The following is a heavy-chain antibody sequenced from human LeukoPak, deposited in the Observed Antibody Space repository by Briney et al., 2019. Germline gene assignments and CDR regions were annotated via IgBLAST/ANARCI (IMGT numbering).Heavy chain of an antibody. Sequence: GGSLRLSCAVSGSTLTEHAWSWVRQAPGEGLEWVSGIIDVGGAYYADSVKGRFTISRDSSKNTLYLQMNSLRAEDTATYYCAKDYCRGGNCPLPFFDSWGQGTLVTVSS. CDR1: GSTLTEHA. CDR2: IIDVGGA. CDR3: AKDYCRGGNCPLPFFDS. J-gene: IGHJ4*02. D-gene: IGHD2-15*01. V-gene: IGHV3-23*01.